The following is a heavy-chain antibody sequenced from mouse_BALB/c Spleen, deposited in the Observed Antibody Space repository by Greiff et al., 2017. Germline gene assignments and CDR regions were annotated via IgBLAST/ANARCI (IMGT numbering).Heavy chain of an antibody. V-gene: IGHV2-9*02. CDR3: ARDRTGKGFAY. Sequence: VQLKESGPGLVAPSQSLSITCTVSGFSLTSYGVHWVRQPPGKGLEWLGVIWAGGSTNYNSALMSRLSISKDNSKSQVFLKMNSLQTDDTAMYYCARDRTGKGFAYWGQGTLVTVSA. CDR2: IWAGGST. J-gene: IGHJ3*01. D-gene: IGHD4-1*01. CDR1: GFSLTSYG.